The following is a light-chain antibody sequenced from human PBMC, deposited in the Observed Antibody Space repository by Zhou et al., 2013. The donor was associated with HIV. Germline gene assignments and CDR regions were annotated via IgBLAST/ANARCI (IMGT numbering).Light chain of an antibody. CDR3: QQYDNXPYT. CDR2: DAS. V-gene: IGKV1-33*01. Sequence: DIQMTQSPSSLSASVGDSVTITCQASQDISNYLNWYQQKPGKAPKLLIYDASNLETGVPSRFSGSGSGTDFTFTISILQPEDIATYSCQQYDNXPYTFGQGTKLEIK. J-gene: IGKJ2*01. CDR1: QDISNY.